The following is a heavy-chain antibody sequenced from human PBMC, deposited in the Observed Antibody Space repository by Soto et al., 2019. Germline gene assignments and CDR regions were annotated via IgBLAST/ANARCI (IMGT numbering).Heavy chain of an antibody. CDR3: ARDMVRGVISDNWFDP. Sequence: ASVKVSCKASGYTFTCYYMHWVRQAPGQGLEWMGWINPNSGGTNYAQKFQGRVTMTRDTSISTAYMELSRLRSDDTAVYYCARDMVRGVISDNWFDPWGQGTLVTVSS. V-gene: IGHV1-2*02. CDR1: GYTFTCYY. D-gene: IGHD3-10*01. J-gene: IGHJ5*02. CDR2: INPNSGGT.